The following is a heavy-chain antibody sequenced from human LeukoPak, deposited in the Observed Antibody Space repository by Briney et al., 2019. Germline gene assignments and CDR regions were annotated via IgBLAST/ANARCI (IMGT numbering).Heavy chain of an antibody. CDR2: LYTDGST. CDR1: GFSVSSIY. V-gene: IGHV3-53*01. CDR3: ARGRAHYWNPRY. Sequence: SGGSLRLSCVASGFSVSSIYMSWVRRAPGKGLEWVSLLYTDGSTYYANSVEGRFTISRDDSKNTIYLHMNGLRAEDTAIYYCARGRAHYWNPRYWGQGTLVTVSS. J-gene: IGHJ4*02. D-gene: IGHD1-1*01.